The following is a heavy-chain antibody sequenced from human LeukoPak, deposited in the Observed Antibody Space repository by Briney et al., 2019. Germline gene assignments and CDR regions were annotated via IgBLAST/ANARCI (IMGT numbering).Heavy chain of an antibody. V-gene: IGHV3-30*04. J-gene: IGHJ6*04. Sequence: SGRSLRLSCAASGFTFSSYAMHWVRQAPGKGLEWVAVISYDGSNKYYADSVKGRFTISRDNSKNTLYLQMNSLRAEDTAVYYCARSRATVTPYLYYYYYYGMDVWGKGTTVTVSS. D-gene: IGHD4-17*01. CDR3: ARSRATVTPYLYYYYYYGMDV. CDR2: ISYDGSNK. CDR1: GFTFSSYA.